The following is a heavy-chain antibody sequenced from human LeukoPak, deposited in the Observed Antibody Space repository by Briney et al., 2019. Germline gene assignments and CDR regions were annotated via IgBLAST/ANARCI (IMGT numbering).Heavy chain of an antibody. CDR3: AKRGVVIRVILVGFHKEAYYYDS. V-gene: IGHV3-23*01. J-gene: IGHJ4*02. CDR1: GITLSNYG. D-gene: IGHD3-22*01. CDR2: ISASGGST. Sequence: GGSLRLSCAVSGITLSNYGMSWVRQAPGKGLEWVAGISASGGSTTYADSVKGRFTISRDNPKNTLYLHMNNLRAEDTAVYFCAKRGVVIRVILVGFHKEAYYYDSWGQGALVTVSS.